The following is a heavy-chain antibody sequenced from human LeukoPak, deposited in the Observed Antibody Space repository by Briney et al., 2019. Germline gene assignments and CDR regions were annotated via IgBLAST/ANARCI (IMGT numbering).Heavy chain of an antibody. J-gene: IGHJ2*01. CDR2: ISGSGGST. Sequence: PEGSLRLSCAASGFTFSSYAMSWVRQAPGKGLEWVSAISGSGGSTYYADSVKGRFTISRDNSKNTVYLQMNSLRAEDTAVYYCAKDLGGGSGCYDLWGRGTLVTVSS. CDR1: GFTFSSYA. V-gene: IGHV3-23*01. D-gene: IGHD6-19*01. CDR3: AKDLGGGSGCYDL.